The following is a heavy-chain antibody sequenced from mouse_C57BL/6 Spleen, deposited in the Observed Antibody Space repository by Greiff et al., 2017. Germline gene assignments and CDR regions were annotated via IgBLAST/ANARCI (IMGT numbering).Heavy chain of an antibody. J-gene: IGHJ4*01. CDR2: INPNTGGT. Sequence: VQLQQSGPELVKPGASVKISCKASGYTFTDYYMNWVKQSHGKSLEWIGDINPNTGGTSYNQKFKGKATLTVDKSSSTAYMELRSLTSEDSAVYYCARTGARDDYGSSYGAMDDWGQGTSVTVSS. D-gene: IGHD1-1*01. CDR1: GYTFTDYY. V-gene: IGHV1-26*01. CDR3: ARTGARDDYGSSYGAMDD.